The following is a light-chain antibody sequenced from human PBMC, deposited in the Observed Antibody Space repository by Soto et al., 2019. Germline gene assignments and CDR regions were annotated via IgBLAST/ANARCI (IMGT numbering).Light chain of an antibody. Sequence: DIQMTKSPSSLSASVGDRVTITCRASQSISSYLNWYQQKPGKAPKLLIYAASSLQSGVPSRFSGIGSGTDFTLPSSSRQPEDFATYYCQQSYSTSFTFGPVTNVDIQ. CDR2: AAS. CDR3: QQSYSTSFT. CDR1: QSISSY. V-gene: IGKV1-39*01. J-gene: IGKJ3*01.